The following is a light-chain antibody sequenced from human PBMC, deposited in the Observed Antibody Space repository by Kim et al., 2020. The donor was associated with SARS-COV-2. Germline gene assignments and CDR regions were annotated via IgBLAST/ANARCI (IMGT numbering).Light chain of an antibody. J-gene: IGLJ3*02. V-gene: IGLV2-11*01. CDR3: CSYAGSYTWV. CDR1: SNDVGNYNY. Sequence: QSALTQPRSVSGPPGQSVTISCTGTSNDVGNYNYVSWYQQHPGKAPELMIYDVNKRPSGVPDRFSGSKSGNTASLTLSGLQAEDEADYYCCSYAGSYTWVFGGGTKVTVL. CDR2: DVN.